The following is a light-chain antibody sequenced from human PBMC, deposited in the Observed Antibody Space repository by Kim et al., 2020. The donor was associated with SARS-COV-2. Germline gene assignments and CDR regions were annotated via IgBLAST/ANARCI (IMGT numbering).Light chain of an antibody. V-gene: IGLV6-57*03. CDR1: SGSMASSY. CDR3: QSYDSNTRV. Sequence: KTVTISCTRSSGSMASSYVQWYQQRPGSAPTSVIYEDNQRASGVPDRFSGSIDSSSNSASLTISGLKTEDEADYDCQSYDSNTRVFGGGTKVTVL. CDR2: EDN. J-gene: IGLJ3*02.